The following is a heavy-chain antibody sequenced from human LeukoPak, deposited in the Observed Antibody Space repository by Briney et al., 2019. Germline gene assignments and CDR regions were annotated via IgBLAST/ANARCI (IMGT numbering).Heavy chain of an antibody. J-gene: IGHJ5*02. V-gene: IGHV4-34*01. CDR3: ARAGIYSSSNWFDP. CDR2: INHSGST. Sequence: SETLSLTCAVDGGSFSGYYWSWIRQPPGKGLEWIGEINHSGSTNYNPSLKSRVTISVDTSKNQFSLKLSSVTAADTAVYYCARAGIYSSSNWFDPWGQGTLVTVSS. CDR1: GGSFSGYY. D-gene: IGHD6-13*01.